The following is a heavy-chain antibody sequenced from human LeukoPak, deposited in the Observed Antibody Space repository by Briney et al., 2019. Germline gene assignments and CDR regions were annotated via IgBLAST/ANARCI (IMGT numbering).Heavy chain of an antibody. V-gene: IGHV4-59*01. CDR2: IYYSGST. D-gene: IGHD4-17*01. J-gene: IGHJ5*02. CDR3: AGKDYGDYPNWFDP. Sequence: PSETLSLTCTVSGGSISSYYWSWIRQPPGKGLEWIRYIYYSGSTNYNPSLKSRVTISVDTSKNQFSLKLSSVTAADTAVYYCAGKDYGDYPNWFDPWGQGTLVTVSS. CDR1: GGSISSYY.